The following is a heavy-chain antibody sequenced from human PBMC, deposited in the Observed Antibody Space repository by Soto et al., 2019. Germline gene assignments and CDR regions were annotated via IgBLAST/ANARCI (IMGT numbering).Heavy chain of an antibody. CDR3: ARDTYYYDSSGQPS. J-gene: IGHJ5*02. CDR2: IYSGGST. CDR1: GFTVSRSY. V-gene: IGHV3-53*01. D-gene: IGHD3-22*01. Sequence: EVQLVESGGGLIQPGGSLRVSCAASGFTVSRSYMSWVRQAPGKGLEWVSVIYSGGSTNYADSVKGRFTISRDNSKNTLYLQMNSLRVEDTAVYYCARDTYYYDSSGQPSWGQGTLVTVSS.